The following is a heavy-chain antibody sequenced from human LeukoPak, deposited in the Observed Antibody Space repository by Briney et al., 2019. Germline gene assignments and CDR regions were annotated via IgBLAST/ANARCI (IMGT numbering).Heavy chain of an antibody. D-gene: IGHD3-3*01. Sequence: GASVKVSCKASGYTFTAQYMHWLRQAPGQGREWMGWINPNNGDTKYAQNFLGRLITTRDTSTTTAYMELSSLRSDDTAVYFWPSCPRSVSTTPFTSWGQGTLVTVSS. V-gene: IGHV1-2*02. CDR2: INPNNGDT. CDR1: GYTFTAQY. J-gene: IGHJ5*02. CDR3: PSCPRSVSTTPFTS.